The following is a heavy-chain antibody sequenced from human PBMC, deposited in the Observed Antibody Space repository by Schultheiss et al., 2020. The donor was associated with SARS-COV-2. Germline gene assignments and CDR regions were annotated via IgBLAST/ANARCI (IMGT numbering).Heavy chain of an antibody. Sequence: SETLSLTCAISGDSVSSRIAAWNWIRQSPSRGLEWLGRTYYRSTWFLDYAVSVQSRITINPDTSKNQFSLHLNSVTPEDTAVYYCARAGYNYMDVWGKGTTVTVSS. CDR3: ARAGYNYMDV. J-gene: IGHJ6*03. V-gene: IGHV6-1*01. CDR1: GDSVSSRIAA. D-gene: IGHD2-2*02. CDR2: TYYRSTWFL.